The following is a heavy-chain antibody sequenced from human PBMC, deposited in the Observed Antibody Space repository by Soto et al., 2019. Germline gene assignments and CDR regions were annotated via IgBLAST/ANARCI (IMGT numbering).Heavy chain of an antibody. CDR2: IFYSGST. Sequence: SETLSLTCSVSGGSISSSDSYWGWIRQPPGKGLEWIGSIFYSGSTFYKPSLKSRVTISVDTSEKQFFLRLSSVTAADTAVYYCARHSGYSSSSFAYWGQGILVTVSS. V-gene: IGHV4-39*01. CDR3: ARHSGYSSSSFAY. J-gene: IGHJ4*02. D-gene: IGHD6-6*01. CDR1: GGSISSSDSY.